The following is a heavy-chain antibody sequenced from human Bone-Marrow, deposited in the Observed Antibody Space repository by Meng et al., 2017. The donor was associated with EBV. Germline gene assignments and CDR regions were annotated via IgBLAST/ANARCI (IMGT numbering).Heavy chain of an antibody. V-gene: IGHV1-46*01. D-gene: IGHD5-12*01. J-gene: IGHJ4*02. CDR2: INPSGSST. CDR3: ARSEGGYEAD. Sequence: QVQLVQSGDEVKTPGASVKVSCSASGFTVTNYYMHWVRQAPGQGLEWMGIINPSGSSTSYAQKFQGRVTMTRDSSTSTVYMELSSLRSEDTAVYYCARSEGGYEADWGQGTLVTVSS. CDR1: GFTVTNYY.